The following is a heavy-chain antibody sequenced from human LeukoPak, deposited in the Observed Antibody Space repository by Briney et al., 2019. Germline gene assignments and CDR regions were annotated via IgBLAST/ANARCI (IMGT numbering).Heavy chain of an antibody. CDR2: ISSSTSYI. V-gene: IGHV3-21*01. CDR1: GFTFRSYS. CDR3: ARGSDSTQSGYDFPLPFNY. D-gene: IGHD5-12*01. Sequence: GGSLRLSCAASGFTFRSYSMIWVRQAPGKGLEWVSSISSSTSYIYYADSVKGRFTISRDNAKNSLYLQMNSLRAEDTAVYYCARGSDSTQSGYDFPLPFNYWGQGTLVTVSS. J-gene: IGHJ4*02.